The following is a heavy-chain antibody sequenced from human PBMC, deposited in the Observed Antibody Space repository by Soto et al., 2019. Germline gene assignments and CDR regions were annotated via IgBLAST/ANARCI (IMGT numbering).Heavy chain of an antibody. CDR1: GFTFSSYE. J-gene: IGHJ6*02. CDR2: ISSSGSTI. D-gene: IGHD4-4*01. CDR3: ARDSGNPSYYYYGMDV. Sequence: GGSLRLSCAASGFTFSSYEMNWVRQAQGKGLEWVSYISSSGSTIYYADSVKGRFTISRDNAKNSLYLQMNSLRAEDTAVYYCARDSGNPSYYYYGMDVWGQGTTVTVSS. V-gene: IGHV3-48*03.